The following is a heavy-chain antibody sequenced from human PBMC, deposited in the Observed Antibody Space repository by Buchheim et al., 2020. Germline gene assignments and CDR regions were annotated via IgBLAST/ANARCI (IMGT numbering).Heavy chain of an antibody. CDR3: ARHPGYSSSWYRPFDY. CDR2: IYYSGST. CDR1: GGSISSSSYY. J-gene: IGHJ4*02. Sequence: QLQLQESGPGLVKPSEPLSSPCTVSGGSISSSSYYWGWIRQPPGKGLAWIGRIYYSGSTYYNPSLKSRVTISVATYKTQFSLKLSSVTAADTAVYYCARHPGYSSSWYRPFDYWGQGTL. V-gene: IGHV4-39*01. D-gene: IGHD6-13*01.